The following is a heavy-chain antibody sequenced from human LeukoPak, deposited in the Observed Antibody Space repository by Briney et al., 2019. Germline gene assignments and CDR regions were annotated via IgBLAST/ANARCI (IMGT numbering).Heavy chain of an antibody. Sequence: PGGPLRLSCAASGFTFDDYGMSWVRQAPGKGLEWVSAISGSGGSTYYADSVKGRFTISRDNSKNTLYLQMNSLRAEDTAVYYCARSAWDLELLGYYYYMDVWGKGTTVTVSS. CDR2: ISGSGGST. CDR1: GFTFDDYG. D-gene: IGHD1-7*01. J-gene: IGHJ6*03. CDR3: ARSAWDLELLGYYYYMDV. V-gene: IGHV3-23*01.